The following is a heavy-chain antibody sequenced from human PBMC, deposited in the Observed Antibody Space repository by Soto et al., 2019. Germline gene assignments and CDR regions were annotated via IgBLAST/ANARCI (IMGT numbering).Heavy chain of an antibody. V-gene: IGHV3-53*01. J-gene: IGHJ1*01. CDR1: GFPVSSNY. CDR2: IYSGGIT. Sequence: EVQLVESGGGLIQPGGSLRLSCAASGFPVSSNYMNWVRQAPGKGLEWVSIIYSGGITYYADSVKGRFTISRDNSKNTVSLQMSNLRAEDTAVYFCAREGYSYGSKYLQYWGQGTLVTVSS. CDR3: AREGYSYGSKYLQY. D-gene: IGHD5-18*01.